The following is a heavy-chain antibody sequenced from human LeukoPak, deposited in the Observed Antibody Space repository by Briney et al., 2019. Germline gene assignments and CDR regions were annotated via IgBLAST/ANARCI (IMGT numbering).Heavy chain of an antibody. CDR1: GGTFTSYA. D-gene: IGHD3-10*01. CDR3: ARDENYYGSGSSPSGDY. Sequence: ASVKVSCKASGGTFTSYAISWVRQAPGQGLEWMGGIIPIFGTANYAQKFQGRVTITADKSTSTAYMELSSLRSEDTAVYYCARDENYYGSGSSPSGDYWGQGTLVTVSS. J-gene: IGHJ4*02. CDR2: IIPIFGTA. V-gene: IGHV1-69*06.